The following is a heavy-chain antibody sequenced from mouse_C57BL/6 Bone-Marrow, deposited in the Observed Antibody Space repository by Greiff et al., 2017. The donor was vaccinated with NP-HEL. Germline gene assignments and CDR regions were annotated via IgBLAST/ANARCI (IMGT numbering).Heavy chain of an antibody. V-gene: IGHV2-2*01. CDR2: IWSGGST. D-gene: IGHD1-1*01. CDR1: GFSLTSYG. Sequence: VQLQQSGPGLVQPSQSLSITCTVSGFSLTSYGVHWVRQSPGKGLEWLGVIWSGGSTDYNAAFISRLSISKDNSKSQVFFKMNSLQADDTAIYYCARTPHYYGSSYPYYAMDYWGQGTSVTVSS. J-gene: IGHJ4*01. CDR3: ARTPHYYGSSYPYYAMDY.